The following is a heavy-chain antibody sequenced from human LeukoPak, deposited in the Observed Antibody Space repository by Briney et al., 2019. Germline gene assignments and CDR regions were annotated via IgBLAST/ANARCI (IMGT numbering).Heavy chain of an antibody. D-gene: IGHD3-3*01. Sequence: SDTLSLTCTVSGGSISSYYWSWIRQPPGKGLEGIGYIYTSGSTNYNPSLKSRVPISVDTSKNQFSLKLSSVTAADTAVYHCARGAFDYDFWSGYFDYFDSWGQGTLVTVSS. CDR1: GGSISSYY. J-gene: IGHJ4*02. CDR3: ARGAFDYDFWSGYFDYFDS. CDR2: IYTSGST. V-gene: IGHV4-4*09.